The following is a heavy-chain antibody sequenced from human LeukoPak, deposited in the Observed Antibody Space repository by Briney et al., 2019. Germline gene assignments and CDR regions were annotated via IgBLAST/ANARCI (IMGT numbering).Heavy chain of an antibody. CDR2: TYYRSKWDN. CDR1: GDSVSSNSAT. Sequence: SQTLSLTCAISGDSVSSNSATWNWIRQSPSRGLEWLGRTYYRSKWDNDYPVSVKSRITINPDTSKNQFSLQLNSVAPEDTAVYDCARGLYRYFDLWGRGTLVTVSS. CDR3: ARGLYRYFDL. V-gene: IGHV6-1*01. J-gene: IGHJ2*01.